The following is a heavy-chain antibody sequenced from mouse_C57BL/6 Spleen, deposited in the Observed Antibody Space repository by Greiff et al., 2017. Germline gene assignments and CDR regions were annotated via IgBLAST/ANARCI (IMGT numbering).Heavy chain of an antibody. CDR2: IYPGNSDT. D-gene: IGHD2-4*01. J-gene: IGHJ4*01. Sequence: VQLQQSGTVLARPGASVKMSCKTSGYTFTSYWMHWVKQRPGQGLEWIGAIYPGNSDTSYNQKFKGKAKLTAVTSASTAYMELSSLTNEDSAVYYCTRSLYDYDKGDYYAMDYWGQGTSVTVSS. V-gene: IGHV1-5*01. CDR3: TRSLYDYDKGDYYAMDY. CDR1: GYTFTSYW.